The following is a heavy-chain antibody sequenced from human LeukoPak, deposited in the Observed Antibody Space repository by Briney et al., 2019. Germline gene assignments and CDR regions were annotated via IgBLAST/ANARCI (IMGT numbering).Heavy chain of an antibody. CDR3: ASRGIVVAGTLVY. CDR1: GFTFSAYA. D-gene: IGHD6-19*01. V-gene: IGHV3-30-3*01. CDR2: ISHDGSNA. Sequence: GKSLRLSCAASGFTFSAYAVHWVRQAPGKGLEWVSFISHDGSNAYYADSVKGRFTISRDNSKNTLYLQMNSLRAEDTAVYYCASRGIVVAGTLVYWGQGTLVTVSS. J-gene: IGHJ4*02.